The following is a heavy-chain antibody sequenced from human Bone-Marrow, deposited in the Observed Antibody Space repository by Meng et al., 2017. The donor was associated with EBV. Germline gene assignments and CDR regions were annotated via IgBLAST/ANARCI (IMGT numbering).Heavy chain of an antibody. CDR3: ARPFPSWQSPRLDPFGA. Sequence: QLQLRESGPGQVKPSETLSLTCTVSGDSISSFYYWGWIRQPPGRGLEWIGSVHYTGSTYYSPSLKSRVTVSVDTSKNQFSLRLTSVTAADTAVYYCARPFPSWQSPRLDPFGAWGQGTLGTVSS. D-gene: IGHD6-19*01. J-gene: IGHJ4*02. CDR1: GDSISSFYY. CDR2: VHYTGST. V-gene: IGHV4-39*01.